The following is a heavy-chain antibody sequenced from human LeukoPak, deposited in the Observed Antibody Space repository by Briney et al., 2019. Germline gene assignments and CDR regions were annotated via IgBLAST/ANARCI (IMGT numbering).Heavy chain of an antibody. CDR2: FVGSGGAT. D-gene: IGHD6-13*01. Sequence: RPGGSLRLSCAASGFTFSSFAMTWVRQAPGKGLEWVSTFVGSGGATYYADSVKGRFTISRDGSMNTVYLQMNSLRAEDTAVYHCTKAHRALDSTSHYLYFDLWGLGTLLTVSS. V-gene: IGHV3-23*01. CDR3: TKAHRALDSTSHYLYFDL. CDR1: GFTFSSFA. J-gene: IGHJ4*02.